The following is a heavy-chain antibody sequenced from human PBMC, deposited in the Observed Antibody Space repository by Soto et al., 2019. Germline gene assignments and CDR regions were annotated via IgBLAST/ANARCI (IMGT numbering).Heavy chain of an antibody. CDR1: CGSISSYY. CDR3: ARRSNYFDY. V-gene: IGHV4-4*07. CDR2: IYTSGST. D-gene: IGHD3-10*01. J-gene: IGHJ4*02. Sequence: SETLSVTSTASCGSISSYYWSWLRQPAGKRLEWIGRIYTSGSTNYNPSLKSRVTMSVDTSKNQFSLKLSSVTAADTAVYYCARRSNYFDYWGQGTLVTVSS.